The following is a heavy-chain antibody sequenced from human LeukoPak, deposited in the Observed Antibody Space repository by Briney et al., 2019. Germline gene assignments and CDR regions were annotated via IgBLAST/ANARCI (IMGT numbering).Heavy chain of an antibody. Sequence: GGSLRLSCAASGFTFRTYAMSWVRQAPGKGLEWVSAISGSGGSTYYADSVKGRFAISRDNSKNTLYLQMNSLRAEDTAVYYCAIEVPAAGFDYWGQGTLVTVSS. CDR2: ISGSGGST. V-gene: IGHV3-23*01. J-gene: IGHJ4*02. D-gene: IGHD2-2*01. CDR1: GFTFRTYA. CDR3: AIEVPAAGFDY.